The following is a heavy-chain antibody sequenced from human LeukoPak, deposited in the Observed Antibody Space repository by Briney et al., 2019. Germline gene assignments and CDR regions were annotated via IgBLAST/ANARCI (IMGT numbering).Heavy chain of an antibody. Sequence: PSETLSLTCTVSGGSISSYYWNWIRQPPGKGLEWIGYIYYSGSTNYNPSLKSRVTISVDTSKNQFSLKLSSVTAADTAVYYCARDMARGGHYFYYWGQGTLVTVSS. CDR3: ARDMARGGHYFYY. J-gene: IGHJ4*02. D-gene: IGHD2-15*01. CDR1: GGSISSYY. V-gene: IGHV4-59*01. CDR2: IYYSGST.